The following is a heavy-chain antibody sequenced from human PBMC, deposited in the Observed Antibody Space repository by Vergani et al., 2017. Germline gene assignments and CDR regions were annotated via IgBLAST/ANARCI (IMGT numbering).Heavy chain of an antibody. CDR1: GYPFTDYY. J-gene: IGHJ4*02. Sequence: QVQLVQSGAEVKTPGASVMVSCKASGYPFTDYYMHWLRQAPGQGLEWMGRINPNSATTNYAQKFQGRVTMTRDTSISTAYMDLSSLRSDDTAVYYCARSAIPQITVAGTLWGLDYWGQGTLVTVSS. D-gene: IGHD6-19*01. V-gene: IGHV1-2*06. CDR2: INPNSATT. CDR3: ARSAIPQITVAGTLWGLDY.